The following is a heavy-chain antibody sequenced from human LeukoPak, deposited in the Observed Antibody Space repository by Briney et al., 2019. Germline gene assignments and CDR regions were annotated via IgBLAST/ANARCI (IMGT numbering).Heavy chain of an antibody. Sequence: SETLSLTCTVSGGSISSGSYYWSWIRQPAGKGLEWIGRIYTSGSTNYNPSLKSRVTISVDTSKNQFSLKLSSVTAADTAVYYCARDQDDFSDSYYYYYMDVWGKGTTVTVSS. J-gene: IGHJ6*03. D-gene: IGHD3-3*01. V-gene: IGHV4-61*02. CDR3: ARDQDDFSDSYYYYYMDV. CDR1: GGSISSGSYY. CDR2: IYTSGST.